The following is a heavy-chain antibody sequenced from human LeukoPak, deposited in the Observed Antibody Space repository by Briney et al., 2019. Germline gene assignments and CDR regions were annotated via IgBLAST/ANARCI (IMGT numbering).Heavy chain of an antibody. J-gene: IGHJ5*02. CDR2: IYNRGST. CDR1: DDSVNTYY. V-gene: IGHV4-59*02. CDR3: AMSNTVRRPFFDP. D-gene: IGHD4-11*01. Sequence: SETLSLTCIGSDDSVNTYYCSWIRQAPGKGLEWSGYIYNRGSTKYNPSLKSRATISVDTSKNQFSLKLTSVTAADTAVYYCAMSNTVRRPFFDPWGQGTLVTVSS.